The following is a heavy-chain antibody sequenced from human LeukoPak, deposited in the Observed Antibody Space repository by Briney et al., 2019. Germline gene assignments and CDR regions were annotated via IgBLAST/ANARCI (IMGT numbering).Heavy chain of an antibody. Sequence: PGGSLRLSCVASGFTLRSYAMIWVRQAPGKGLEWVSSSGDTGSTYYTDSVKGRFTISRDNSKNTLFLQIDSLRAEDTAVYYCAKLIGGFSVYWGQGTLVTVSS. D-gene: IGHD3-10*01. J-gene: IGHJ4*02. V-gene: IGHV3-23*01. CDR3: AKLIGGFSVY. CDR1: GFTLRSYA. CDR2: SGDTGST.